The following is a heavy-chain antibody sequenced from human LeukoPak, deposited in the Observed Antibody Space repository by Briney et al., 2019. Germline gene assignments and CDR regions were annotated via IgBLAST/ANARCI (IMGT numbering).Heavy chain of an antibody. D-gene: IGHD2-15*01. CDR1: GDSINSDY. CDR3: ARRMKLAAKGDAFDI. J-gene: IGHJ3*02. Sequence: SETLSLTCTVSGDSINSDYWNWIRQPPGKGLEWLGFIYYSGSTNYNPSLKSRVTISVDASRNHFSLKLNSVTAADTAVYYCARRMKLAAKGDAFDIWGQGTMVTVSS. CDR2: IYYSGST. V-gene: IGHV4-59*08.